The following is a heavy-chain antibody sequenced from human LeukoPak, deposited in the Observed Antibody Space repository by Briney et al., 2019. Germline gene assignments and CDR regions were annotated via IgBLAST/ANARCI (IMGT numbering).Heavy chain of an antibody. CDR2: IYTSGST. CDR3: ARDFPAEDFS. Sequence: TSETLSLTCTVSGRSISSYYWSWIQQPAGKGLEWIGRIYTSGSTNYNPSLKSRVTMSVGTSKNQFSLKLSSVTAADTAVYYCARDFPAEDFSWGQGTLVTVSS. J-gene: IGHJ1*01. CDR1: GRSISSYY. D-gene: IGHD2-15*01. V-gene: IGHV4-4*07.